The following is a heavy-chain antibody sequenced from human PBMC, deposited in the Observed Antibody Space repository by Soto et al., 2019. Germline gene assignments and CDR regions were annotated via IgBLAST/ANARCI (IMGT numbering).Heavy chain of an antibody. CDR1: GGTLSSYA. V-gene: IGHV1-69*13. J-gene: IGHJ6*02. CDR3: ARDLGYSYGMDV. D-gene: IGHD2-21*01. Sequence: ASVKVSCKASGGTLSSYAISWVRQAPGQGLEWMGGIIPIFGTANYALKFQGRVTITADESTSTAYMELSSLRSEDTAVYYCARDLGYSYGMDVWGQGTTVTVSS. CDR2: IIPIFGTA.